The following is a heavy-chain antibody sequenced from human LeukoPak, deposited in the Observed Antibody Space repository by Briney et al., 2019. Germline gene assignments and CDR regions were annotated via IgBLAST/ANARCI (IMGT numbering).Heavy chain of an antibody. Sequence: ASVKVSCKASGYTFTSYDINWVRQATGQGLEWMGWMNPNSGNTGYAQKFQGRVTMTRNTSISTAYMELSSLRSEDTAVYYCAREPYYYGSGSYYKVYYGMDVWGQGTTVTVSS. CDR3: AREPYYYGSGSYYKVYYGMDV. V-gene: IGHV1-8*01. CDR1: GYTFTSYD. J-gene: IGHJ6*02. D-gene: IGHD3-10*01. CDR2: MNPNSGNT.